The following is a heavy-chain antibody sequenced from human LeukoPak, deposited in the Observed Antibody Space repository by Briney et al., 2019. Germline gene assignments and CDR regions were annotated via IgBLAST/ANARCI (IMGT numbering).Heavy chain of an antibody. CDR3: ARRDNDDDFDY. D-gene: IGHD3-16*01. CDR1: GYTFTRYA. CDR2: INMYTANP. V-gene: IGHV7-4-1*02. J-gene: IGHJ4*02. Sequence: VASVNVSCKASGYTFTRYAINWLRQAPGQGLEWMGWINMYTANPAYAQGFTERFVFSLDTSVTAAYLQISNLKTEDTAVYYCARRDNDDDFDYWGQGTLVTVSS.